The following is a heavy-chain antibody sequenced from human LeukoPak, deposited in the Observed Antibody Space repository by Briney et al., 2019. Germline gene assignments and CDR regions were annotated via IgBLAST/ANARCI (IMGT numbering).Heavy chain of an antibody. CDR2: ISADGSVT. CDR3: ATAGGDGSRMGFDP. Sequence: GGSLRLSCADSGFTFSRYWMHWVRQTPGKGLVWVSCISADGSVTRSADSVKGRFTISRDNTKSTLYLQMHSLRAEDTAVYYCATAGGDGSRMGFDPWGQGTLVTVSS. D-gene: IGHD2-15*01. V-gene: IGHV3-74*01. CDR1: GFTFSRYW. J-gene: IGHJ5*02.